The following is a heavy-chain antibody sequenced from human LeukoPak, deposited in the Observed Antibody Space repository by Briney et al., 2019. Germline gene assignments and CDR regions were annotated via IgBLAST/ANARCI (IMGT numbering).Heavy chain of an antibody. CDR2: IWYDGSNK. Sequence: PGGSLRLSCAASGFTFSSYGMHWVRQAPGKGLEWVAVIWYDGSNKYYADSVKGRFTISRDNSKNTLYLQMNSLRAEDTAVYYCARGSAAGLFGHWGQGTLVTVSS. CDR1: GFTFSSYG. J-gene: IGHJ4*02. V-gene: IGHV3-33*01. D-gene: IGHD6-13*01. CDR3: ARGSAAGLFGH.